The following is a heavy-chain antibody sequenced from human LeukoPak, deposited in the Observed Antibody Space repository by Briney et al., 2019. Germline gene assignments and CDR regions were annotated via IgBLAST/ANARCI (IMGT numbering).Heavy chain of an antibody. V-gene: IGHV3-7*01. CDR1: EFSFSNYW. CDR2: IREDGSEK. CDR3: ADVLDWAY. D-gene: IGHD3/OR15-3a*01. Sequence: GGSLRLSCAASEFSFSNYWMSWVRQAPGKGLEWVATIREDGSEKYYVDSVKGRFTISRDNAKKSLYLQMDSLRAEDTALYYCADVLDWAYWGQGTLVTVSS. J-gene: IGHJ4*02.